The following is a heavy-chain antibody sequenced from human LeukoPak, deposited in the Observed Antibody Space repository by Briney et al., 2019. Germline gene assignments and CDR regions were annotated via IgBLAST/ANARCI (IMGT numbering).Heavy chain of an antibody. CDR1: GYTFTGYY. CDR2: IKPNSGDT. D-gene: IGHD6-13*01. CDR3: ARGVKRGSSWPCDN. J-gene: IGHJ4*02. Sequence: ASVKVSCKASGYTFTGYYMHWVRQAPGQGLEWMGWIKPNSGDTNYAQHFQGRATMTWDTSISTGYLEVSLRSGDTAVYYCARGVKRGSSWPCDNWGQGTLVTVSS. V-gene: IGHV1-2*02.